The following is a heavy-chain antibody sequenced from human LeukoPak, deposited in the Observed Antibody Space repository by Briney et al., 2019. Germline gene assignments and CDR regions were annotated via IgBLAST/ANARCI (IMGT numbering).Heavy chain of an antibody. CDR2: TYCSGST. V-gene: IGHV4-59*01. D-gene: IGHD3-3*01. Sequence: SETLSLTCTVSGGSISSYYWSWIRQPPGKGLEWIGYTYCSGSTNYNPSLKSRVTISVDTSKNQFSLKLSSVTAADTAVYYCARVNDFWGESYYYYYMDVWGKGTTVTVSS. J-gene: IGHJ6*03. CDR1: GGSISSYY. CDR3: ARVNDFWGESYYYYYMDV.